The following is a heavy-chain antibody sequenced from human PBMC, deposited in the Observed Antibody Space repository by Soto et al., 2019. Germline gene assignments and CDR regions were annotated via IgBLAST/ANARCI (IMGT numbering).Heavy chain of an antibody. CDR2: IIPIFGTA. J-gene: IGHJ4*02. CDR1: GGTCSSYA. V-gene: IGHV1-69*13. Sequence: ASVKVSCKASGGTCSSYAISWVLQAPGQGLEWMGGIIPIFGTANYAQKFQGRVTITADESTSTAYMELSSLRSEDTAVYYCAREYGNYYGSGSYYNTFDYWGQGTLVTVSS. CDR3: AREYGNYYGSGSYYNTFDY. D-gene: IGHD3-10*01.